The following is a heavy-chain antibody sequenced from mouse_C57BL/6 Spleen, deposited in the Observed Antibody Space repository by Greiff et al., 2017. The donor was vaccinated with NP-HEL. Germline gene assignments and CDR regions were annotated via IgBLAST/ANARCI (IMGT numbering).Heavy chain of an antibody. CDR2: ICSDGST. CDR3: ARRGDYDNYYAMDY. D-gene: IGHD2-4*01. J-gene: IGHJ4*01. CDR1: GFSLTSYG. Sequence: VQLVESGPGLVAPSQSLSITCTVSGFSLTSYGVHWVRQPPGQGLEWLVVICSDGSTTYNSALNSRLSISNDNSKSQVFLKMNSLQTDDTAMYYCARRGDYDNYYAMDYWGKGTSVTVSS. V-gene: IGHV2-6*03.